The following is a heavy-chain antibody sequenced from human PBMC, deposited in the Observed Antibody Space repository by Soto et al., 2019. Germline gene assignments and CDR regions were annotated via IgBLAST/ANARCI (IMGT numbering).Heavy chain of an antibody. Sequence: QVQLVQSGAEVKKPGASVKVSCKASGYTFTSYYMHWVRQAPGQGLEWMGIINPSGGSTRYAQKFQGRVTMTRDTSTRTVYMELSSLRSEDTAVYYCARAGYYDSSDPYYFDYWGQGTLVTVSS. V-gene: IGHV1-46*01. CDR3: ARAGYYDSSDPYYFDY. D-gene: IGHD3-22*01. CDR1: GYTFTSYY. CDR2: INPSGGST. J-gene: IGHJ4*02.